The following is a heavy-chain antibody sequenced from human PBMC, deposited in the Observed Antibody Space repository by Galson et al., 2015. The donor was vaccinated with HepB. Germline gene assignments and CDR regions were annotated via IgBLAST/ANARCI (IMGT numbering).Heavy chain of an antibody. V-gene: IGHV5-51*01. D-gene: IGHD1-26*01. CDR1: GYSFSIYW. J-gene: IGHJ4*02. CDR3: ARQGSGSDYFFDY. CDR2: IYPGDSDT. Sequence: QSGAAVKKPGESLKISCKGFGYSFSIYWIGWGRQMPGKGLEWMGGIYPGDSDTIYSPSFQGQVTISVDESISTAYLQWSSLKASDTAMYYCARQGSGSDYFFDYWGQGTLVTVSS.